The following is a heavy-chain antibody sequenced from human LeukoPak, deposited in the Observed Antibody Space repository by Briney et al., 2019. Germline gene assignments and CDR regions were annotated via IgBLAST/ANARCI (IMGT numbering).Heavy chain of an antibody. D-gene: IGHD2-2*01. J-gene: IGHJ4*02. CDR1: GGTFSSYA. CDR3: ARGGGPRYCSSTSCLRGIDY. Sequence: SVKVSCKASGGTFSSYAISWVRQAPGQGLEWMGRIIPILGIANYAQKFQGRVTITADESTSTAYMELSSLRSEDTAVYYCARGGGPRYCSSTSCLRGIDYWGQGTLVTVSS. CDR2: IIPILGIA. V-gene: IGHV1-69*04.